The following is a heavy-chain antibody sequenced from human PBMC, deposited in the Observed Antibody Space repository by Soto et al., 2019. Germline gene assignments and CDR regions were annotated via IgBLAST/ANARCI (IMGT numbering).Heavy chain of an antibody. CDR2: MYYSGDI. CDR1: GGSISSSY. Sequence: SETLSLTCAVSGGSISSSYWSWIRQSPGKGLEWIAYMYYSGDIKYNPSLKSRATTSADTSKNQFFLNLKSVTAADTAVYFCVRRGRTSNGDWFDLWGQGILVTVSS. CDR3: VRRGRTSNGDWFDL. V-gene: IGHV4-59*12. D-gene: IGHD3-3*02. J-gene: IGHJ5*02.